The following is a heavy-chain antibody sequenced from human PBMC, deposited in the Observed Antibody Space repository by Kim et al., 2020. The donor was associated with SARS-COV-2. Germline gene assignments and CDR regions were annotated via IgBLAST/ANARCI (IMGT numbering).Heavy chain of an antibody. Sequence: SFQGQVTISADKSISTAYLQWSSLKASDTAMYYCARSRARWLQTIDAFDIWGQGTMVTVSS. J-gene: IGHJ3*02. D-gene: IGHD5-12*01. CDR3: ARSRARWLQTIDAFDI. V-gene: IGHV5-51*01.